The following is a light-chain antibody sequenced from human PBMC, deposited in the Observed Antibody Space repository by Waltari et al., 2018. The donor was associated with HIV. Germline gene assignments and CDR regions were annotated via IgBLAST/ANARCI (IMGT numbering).Light chain of an antibody. CDR1: QSINRY. V-gene: IGKV3-11*01. J-gene: IGKJ4*01. CDR2: DAS. CDR3: QQRSNWPLT. Sequence: EIVLTQSPATLSLSPGERATLTCRASQSINRYLAWYQQEPGQAPRLLIYDASNRATGIPARFSGSGSGTDFTLTISSLEAEDFAVYYCQQRSNWPLTFGGGTKVEIK.